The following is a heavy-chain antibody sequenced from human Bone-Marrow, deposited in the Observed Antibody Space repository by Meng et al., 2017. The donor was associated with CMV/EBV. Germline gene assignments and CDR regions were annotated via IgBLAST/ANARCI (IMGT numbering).Heavy chain of an antibody. D-gene: IGHD6-13*01. CDR1: GGTFSSYA. Sequence: SVKVSCKASGGTFSSYAISWVRQAPGQGLEWMGGIIPIFGTASYAQKFQGRVTMTRDTSTSTVYMELSSLRSEDTAVYYCARDPYSSSWCFDYWAQGTPVTVSS. CDR3: ARDPYSSSWCFDY. J-gene: IGHJ4*02. CDR2: IIPIFGTA. V-gene: IGHV1-69*05.